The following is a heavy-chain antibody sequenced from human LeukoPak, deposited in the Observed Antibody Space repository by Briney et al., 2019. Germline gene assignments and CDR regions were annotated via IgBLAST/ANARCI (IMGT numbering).Heavy chain of an antibody. Sequence: GGPLRLSCAASGFTFSNYAMSWVRQAPGKGLEWVSGSGSGGSTHYADSVKGRFTISRDNSKNTLYLQMNSLRAEDTAVYYCAKDFWSGYYPTYWGQGTLVTVSS. J-gene: IGHJ4*02. D-gene: IGHD3-3*01. CDR3: AKDFWSGYYPTY. CDR2: SGSGGST. CDR1: GFTFSNYA. V-gene: IGHV3-23*01.